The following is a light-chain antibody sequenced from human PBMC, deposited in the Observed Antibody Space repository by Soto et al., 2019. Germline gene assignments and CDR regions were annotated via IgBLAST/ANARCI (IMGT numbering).Light chain of an antibody. V-gene: IGLV2-8*01. CDR1: SSDVGAYNY. Sequence: QSALTQPPSASGSPGQSVTISCTGSSSDVGAYNYVSWYQQHPGKAPKLMIYEVTKRPSGVPDRFSGSKSGNTASLTVSGLQAEDEADYYCSSYAGSNNLPFGGGTKLNVL. J-gene: IGLJ3*02. CDR3: SSYAGSNNLP. CDR2: EVT.